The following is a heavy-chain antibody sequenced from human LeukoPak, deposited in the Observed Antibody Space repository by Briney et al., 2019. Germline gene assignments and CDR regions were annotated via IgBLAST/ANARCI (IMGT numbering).Heavy chain of an antibody. D-gene: IGHD3-22*01. Sequence: GGSLRLSCAASGFTFSSYEMNWVRQAPGKGLEWVSYISSSGSTIYYADSVKGRFTISRDNAKNSLYLQMSSLRAEDTAVYYCAKGPDYYDSSGPGANYWGQGTLVTVSS. V-gene: IGHV3-48*03. CDR2: ISSSGSTI. CDR1: GFTFSSYE. J-gene: IGHJ4*02. CDR3: AKGPDYYDSSGPGANY.